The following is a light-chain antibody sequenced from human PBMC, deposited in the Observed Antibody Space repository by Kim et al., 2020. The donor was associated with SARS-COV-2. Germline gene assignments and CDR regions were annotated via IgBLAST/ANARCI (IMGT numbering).Light chain of an antibody. V-gene: IGKV3-15*01. Sequence: EIVMTQPPATLPVFPGERTTPSCRASQSLDSNLGWYQQKPGQAPRLLIYGAFTRATGVPARVSGSGSGTEYTPPISNLQSQDSAVYYCQQYNRWPPCTFGKETKLEI. CDR1: QSLDSN. J-gene: IGKJ2*02. CDR2: GAF. CDR3: QQYNRWPPCT.